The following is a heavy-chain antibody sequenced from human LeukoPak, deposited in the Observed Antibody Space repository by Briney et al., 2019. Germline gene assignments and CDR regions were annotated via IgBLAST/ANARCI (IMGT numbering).Heavy chain of an antibody. Sequence: SETLSLTCTVSGGSISRSSYYWGWIRQPPGKGPEWIGNIHYSGSTYYNPSLKSRVTISVDTSKNQLSLKLSSVTAADTAVYYCARVTPIFGVVIIQYYFDYWGQGNLVTVSS. CDR1: GGSISRSSYY. CDR2: IHYSGST. V-gene: IGHV4-39*07. D-gene: IGHD3-3*02. CDR3: ARVTPIFGVVIIQYYFDY. J-gene: IGHJ4*02.